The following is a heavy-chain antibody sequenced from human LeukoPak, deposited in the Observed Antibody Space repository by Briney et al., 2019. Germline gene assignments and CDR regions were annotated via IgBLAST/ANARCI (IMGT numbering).Heavy chain of an antibody. J-gene: IGHJ4*02. D-gene: IGHD5-12*01. CDR2: IRYDGSNK. V-gene: IGHV3-30*02. CDR3: AKDQGAWLPNYFDY. Sequence: AGGSLRLSCAASGFTFSSYGMHWVRQAPGKGLEWVAFIRYDGSNKYYADSVKGRFTISRDNSKNTLYLQMNSLRAEDTAVYYCAKDQGAWLPNYFDYWGQGTLVTVSS. CDR1: GFTFSSYG.